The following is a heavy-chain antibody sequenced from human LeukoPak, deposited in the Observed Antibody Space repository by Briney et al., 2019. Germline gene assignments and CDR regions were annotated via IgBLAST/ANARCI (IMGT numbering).Heavy chain of an antibody. J-gene: IGHJ4*02. V-gene: IGHV3-23*01. CDR2: ISSNCAKT. CDR1: GFTFNTYT. Sequence: PGGSLRLSCAASGFTFNTYTMNWVRQAPGKGLEWVSAISSNCAKTYYADSVKGRFTISRDNYKNMVFLQMNSLRAEDTAVYSSGPEEPRVITPGLDYWGQGPLVPVSS. CDR3: GPEEPRVITPGLDY. D-gene: IGHD1-20*01.